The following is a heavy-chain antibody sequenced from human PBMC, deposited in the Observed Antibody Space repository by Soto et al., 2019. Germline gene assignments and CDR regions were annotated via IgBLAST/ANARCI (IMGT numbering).Heavy chain of an antibody. J-gene: IGHJ6*02. CDR1: GFTFSSYA. CDR2: ISGSGGST. D-gene: IGHD6-13*01. Sequence: GGSLRLSCAASGFTFSSYAMSWVRQAPGKGLEWVSAISGSGGSTYYADSVKGRFTISRDNSKNTLYLQMNSLRAEDTAVYYCAKWGLSIAAAGPGYYYYGMDVWGQGTTVTVS. CDR3: AKWGLSIAAAGPGYYYYGMDV. V-gene: IGHV3-23*01.